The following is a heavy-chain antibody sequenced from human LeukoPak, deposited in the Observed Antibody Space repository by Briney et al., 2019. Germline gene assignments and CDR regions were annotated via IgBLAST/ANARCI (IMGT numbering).Heavy chain of an antibody. CDR2: IYYSGST. CDR1: GGSISSYY. J-gene: IGHJ4*02. CDR3: ARDSSGWGGLDY. V-gene: IGHV4-59*01. D-gene: IGHD6-19*01. Sequence: SETLSLTCTVSGGSISSYYWSWIGQPPGKGLEWIGYIYYSGSTNYNPSLKSRVTISVDTSKNQFSLKLSSVTAADTAVYYCARDSSGWGGLDYWGQGTLVTVSS.